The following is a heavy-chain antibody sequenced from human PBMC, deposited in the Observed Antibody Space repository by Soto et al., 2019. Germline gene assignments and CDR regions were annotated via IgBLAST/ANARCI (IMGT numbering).Heavy chain of an antibody. CDR1: GFTFGDYE. J-gene: IGHJ6*02. V-gene: IGHV3-49*03. D-gene: IGHD2-15*01. CDR3: ARRYCSGGSCYLDHYYGMDV. CDR2: IRSRRYGGTT. Sequence: GGSLRLSCTASGFTFGDYEVSWFRQAPGRGLEWVGFIRSRRYGGTTDYAASVAGRFTISRDDSKSIAYLEMISLKTEDTAVYYCARRYCSGGSCYLDHYYGMDVWGQGTTVTVSS.